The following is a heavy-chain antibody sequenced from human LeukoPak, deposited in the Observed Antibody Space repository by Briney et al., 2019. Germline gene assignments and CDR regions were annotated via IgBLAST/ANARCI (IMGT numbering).Heavy chain of an antibody. CDR2: ISDDGSNK. CDR1: RLTFNHYD. D-gene: IGHD4-17*01. Sequence: LGLYDGTSRLTFNHYDMSWVRQAPGKGLEWVAVISDDGSNKYYAESVKGQFTISRDNSKNTLYLQMNSLRAEDTAVYYCARAFSTTAFDYCGQGTLVTVSS. J-gene: IGHJ4*02. V-gene: IGHV3-30*03. CDR3: ARAFSTTAFDY.